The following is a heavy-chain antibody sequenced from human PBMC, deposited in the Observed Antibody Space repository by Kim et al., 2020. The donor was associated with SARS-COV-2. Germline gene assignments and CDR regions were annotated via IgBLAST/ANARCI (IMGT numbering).Heavy chain of an antibody. J-gene: IGHJ4*01. V-gene: IGHV3-74*01. Sequence: GGSLRLSCAASGFTFSSYWMHWVRQAPGKGLVWVSRINSDGSSTTYADSVKGRFTISRDNAKNTLYLQMNSLRAEDTAVYYCARENEMATIHFDYWGHGTLGTVSS. CDR2: INSDGSST. CDR3: ARENEMATIHFDY. CDR1: GFTFSSYW.